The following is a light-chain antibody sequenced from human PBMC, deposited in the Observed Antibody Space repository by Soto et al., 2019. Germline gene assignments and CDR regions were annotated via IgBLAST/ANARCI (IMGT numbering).Light chain of an antibody. CDR2: GAS. J-gene: IGKJ1*01. CDR3: QQYDDSART. CDR1: QSVSSNY. Sequence: DIVLTQSPGTLSLSPGDRVTLSCRASQSVSSNYLAWYQQKPGQAPRLLIYGASSRATGIPDRFSGSGSGTDFTLTISRLEPEDFAVYYCQQYDDSARTFGQGTRVEIE. V-gene: IGKV3-20*01.